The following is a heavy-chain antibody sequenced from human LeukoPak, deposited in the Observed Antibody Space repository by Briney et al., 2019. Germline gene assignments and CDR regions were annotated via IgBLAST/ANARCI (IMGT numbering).Heavy chain of an antibody. CDR2: HNQNP. CDR3: VTYFVNGGGRGH. D-gene: IGHD3-9*01. Sequence: SETLSLTCTVSGASVSSGDYHWSWVRQAPGKGLEWIGHNQNPSYNPSLKSRVVISIHTSRNQFSLTLNTVTAADTATYFCVTYFVNGGGRGHWGPGALVTVSS. CDR1: GASVSSGDYH. J-gene: IGHJ4*02. V-gene: IGHV4-61*08.